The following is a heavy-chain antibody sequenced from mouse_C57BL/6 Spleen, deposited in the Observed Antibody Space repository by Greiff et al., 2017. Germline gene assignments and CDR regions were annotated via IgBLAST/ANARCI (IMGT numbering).Heavy chain of an antibody. CDR3: ARRGLYGYDWYFDV. CDR1: GYTFTSYG. CDR2: IYPRSGNT. D-gene: IGHD2-2*01. V-gene: IGHV1-81*01. J-gene: IGHJ1*03. Sequence: VKLLESGAELARPGASVKLSCKASGYTFTSYGISWVKQRTGQGLEWIGEIYPRSGNTYYNEKFKGKATLTADKSSSTAYMELRSLTSEDSAVYFWARRGLYGYDWYFDVWGTGTTVTVSS.